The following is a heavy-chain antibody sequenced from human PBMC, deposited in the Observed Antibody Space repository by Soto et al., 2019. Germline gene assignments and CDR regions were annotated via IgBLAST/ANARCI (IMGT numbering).Heavy chain of an antibody. CDR3: ARGGHDFAFDS. D-gene: IGHD5-12*01. J-gene: IGHJ4*01. CDR2: IYYSGRT. CDR1: GGAMYAYY. Sequence: PWTLSLTCTVSGGAMYAYYWSWIRQPPGKGLEWIGDIYYSGRTNYNPSLKSRVTISVDTSKSQFSLNLRSVTAADTAVYYCARGGHDFAFDSWGHGGLVTVSS. V-gene: IGHV4-59*01.